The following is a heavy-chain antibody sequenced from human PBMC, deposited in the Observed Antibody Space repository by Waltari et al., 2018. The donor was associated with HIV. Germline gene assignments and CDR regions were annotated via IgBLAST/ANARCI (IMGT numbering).Heavy chain of an antibody. D-gene: IGHD2-15*01. Sequence: DVQLVESGGGLVKPGESLRLSCAASGFTLTNAWMSWVRRAPGKGLGWVGRIKSGDDGGTTDYAAPVKGRFTISIDDSKNALYLQMNSLKTEDTALYYCTSTGGWITDYWGQGTLVTVSS. V-gene: IGHV3-15*01. CDR2: IKSGDDGGTT. CDR3: TSTGGWITDY. CDR1: GFTLTNAW. J-gene: IGHJ4*02.